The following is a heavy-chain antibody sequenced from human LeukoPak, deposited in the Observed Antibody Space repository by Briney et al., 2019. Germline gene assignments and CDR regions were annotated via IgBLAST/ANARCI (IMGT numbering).Heavy chain of an antibody. D-gene: IGHD3-10*01. CDR1: GGSFSGYY. CDR3: ARRAMVRGVTP. J-gene: IGHJ5*02. Sequence: SETLSLTCAVYGGSFSGYYWSWIRQPPGKGLEWIGEINHSGSTNYNPSLKSRVTISVDTSKNQFSLKLSSVTAADTAVYYCARRAMVRGVTPWGQGTLVTVSS. CDR2: INHSGST. V-gene: IGHV4-34*01.